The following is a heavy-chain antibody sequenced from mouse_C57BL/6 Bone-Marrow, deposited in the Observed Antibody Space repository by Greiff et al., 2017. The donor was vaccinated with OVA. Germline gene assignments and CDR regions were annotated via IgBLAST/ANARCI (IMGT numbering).Heavy chain of an antibody. J-gene: IGHJ4*01. CDR2: IYPGGGYT. Sequence: QVQLQQSGAELVRPGTSVKMSCKASGYTFTNYWIGWAKQRPGHGLEWIGDIYPGGGYTNYSEKFKGKGTRTADKSSSAAYMQFSILTSEDSSIYYCAREGDSYDGDYAMDYWGQGTSVTVSS. CDR3: AREGDSYDGDYAMDY. V-gene: IGHV1-63*01. CDR1: GYTFTNYW. D-gene: IGHD2-12*01.